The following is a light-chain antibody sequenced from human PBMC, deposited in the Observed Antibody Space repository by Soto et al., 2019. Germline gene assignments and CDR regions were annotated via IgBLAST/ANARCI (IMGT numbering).Light chain of an antibody. V-gene: IGKV1-39*01. CDR1: QSISSY. Sequence: DSQMTQSPSSLAASVGDRVTMTCGASQSISSYLNWYQQKPGKAPKLLIYAASSLQSGVPSRFSGSGSGTDFTLTISSLQPEDFATYYCQQSYSTPITFGQGTRLEI. J-gene: IGKJ5*01. CDR2: AAS. CDR3: QQSYSTPIT.